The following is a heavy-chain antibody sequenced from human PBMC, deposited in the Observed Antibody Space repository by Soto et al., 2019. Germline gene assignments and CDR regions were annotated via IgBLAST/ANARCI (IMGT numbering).Heavy chain of an antibody. CDR2: ISTYNGKT. D-gene: IGHD6-13*01. V-gene: IGHV1-18*01. CDR3: ARDRVEAALGTFDQ. J-gene: IGHJ4*02. Sequence: QVQLVQSGAEVKKPGASVKVSCKTSGYTFSTYPISWVRQAPGQGLEWVGGISTYNGKTNYGQKFQGRVTITTDTSASTAYMNLRNLRSDDKAVYYCARDRVEAALGTFDQWGQGTLVPVSS. CDR1: GYTFSTYP.